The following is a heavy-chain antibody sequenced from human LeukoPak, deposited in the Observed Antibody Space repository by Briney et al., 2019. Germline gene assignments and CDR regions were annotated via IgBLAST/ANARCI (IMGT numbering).Heavy chain of an antibody. Sequence: SETLSLTCTASGGSISSYYWSWIRQPPGKGLEWIGYIYYSGSTNYNPSLKSRVTISVDTSKNQFSLKLSSVTAADTAVYYCARVRDGYNPPFDYWGQGTLVTVSS. D-gene: IGHD5-24*01. CDR2: IYYSGST. CDR1: GGSISSYY. J-gene: IGHJ4*02. V-gene: IGHV4-59*01. CDR3: ARVRDGYNPPFDY.